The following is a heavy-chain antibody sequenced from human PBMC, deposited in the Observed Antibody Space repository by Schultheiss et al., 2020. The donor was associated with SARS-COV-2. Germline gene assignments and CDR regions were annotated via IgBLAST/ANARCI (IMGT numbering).Heavy chain of an antibody. CDR3: ARTYDILTGFDY. CDR2: INESGST. Sequence: SETLSLTCTVSGGSISSYYWSWIRQPPGKGLEWIGEINESGSTNYNPSLKSRVTISVDTSKNQFSLKLSSVTAADTAVYYCARTYDILTGFDYWGQGTLVTVSS. CDR1: GGSISSYY. D-gene: IGHD3-9*01. V-gene: IGHV4-59*12. J-gene: IGHJ4*02.